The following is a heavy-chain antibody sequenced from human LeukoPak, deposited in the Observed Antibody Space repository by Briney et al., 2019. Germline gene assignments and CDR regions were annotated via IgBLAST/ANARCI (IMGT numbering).Heavy chain of an antibody. CDR1: GYTFTGYY. Sequence: ASVTVSYKASGYTFTGYYMHWVRQAPGQGLEWMGWINPNSGGTNYAQKFQGRVTMTRDTSISTAYMEMNRLRSDDTAVYYCARAGIVVLPAHPPDDYWGQGTLVTVSS. V-gene: IGHV1-2*02. CDR3: ARAGIVVLPAHPPDDY. CDR2: INPNSGGT. D-gene: IGHD2-2*01. J-gene: IGHJ4*02.